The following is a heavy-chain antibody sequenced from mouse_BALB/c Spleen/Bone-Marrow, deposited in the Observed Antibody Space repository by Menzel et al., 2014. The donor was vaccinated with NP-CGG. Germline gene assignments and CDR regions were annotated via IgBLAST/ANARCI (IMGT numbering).Heavy chain of an antibody. CDR2: ISSGSSTI. CDR3: ARSGGSSGYFDY. Sequence: EVHLVESGGGLVQPGGSRKLSCAASGFTFSSFAMHWVRQAPEKGLEWVAYISSGSSTIYYADTVMGRFTISRDNPKNTLFLQMTSLRSEDTAMYYCARSGGSSGYFDYWGQGTTLTVSS. D-gene: IGHD1-1*02. CDR1: GFTFSSFA. V-gene: IGHV5-17*02. J-gene: IGHJ2*01.